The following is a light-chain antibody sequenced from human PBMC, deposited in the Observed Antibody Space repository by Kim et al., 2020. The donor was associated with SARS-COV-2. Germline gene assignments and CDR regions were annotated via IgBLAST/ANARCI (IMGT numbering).Light chain of an antibody. V-gene: IGKV1-17*01. CDR2: GAS. Sequence: ASVGDRVTITCRASQDIRNELGWYQQNPGRAPKRLIYGASSLQSGVPSRFSGSGSGTEFTLTISSVQPEDFATYFCLQHSTYPITLGQGTRLEIK. CDR1: QDIRNE. J-gene: IGKJ5*01. CDR3: LQHSTYPIT.